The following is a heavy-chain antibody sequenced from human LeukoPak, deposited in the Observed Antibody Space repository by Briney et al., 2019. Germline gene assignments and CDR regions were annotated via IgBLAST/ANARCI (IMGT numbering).Heavy chain of an antibody. Sequence: SETLSLTCAVYGGSFSGYYWSWIRQPPGKGLEWIGEINHSGSTNYNPSLKSRVTISVDTSKNQFSLKLSSVTAADTAVYYCARRPRYYGSGSYYSIASGRGSNFDYWGQGTLVTVSS. D-gene: IGHD3-10*01. CDR3: ARRPRYYGSGSYYSIASGRGSNFDY. J-gene: IGHJ4*02. CDR1: GGSFSGYY. V-gene: IGHV4-34*01. CDR2: INHSGST.